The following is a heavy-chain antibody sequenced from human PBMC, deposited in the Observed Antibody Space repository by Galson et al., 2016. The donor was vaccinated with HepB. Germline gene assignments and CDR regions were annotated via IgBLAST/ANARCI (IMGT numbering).Heavy chain of an antibody. CDR2: ISGSGGSP. V-gene: IGHV3-23*01. D-gene: IGHD3-16*01. J-gene: IGHJ6*02. Sequence: SLRLSCAASGFTFSSYAMTWVRQAPGKGLEWVSSISGSGGSPYYADSVKGRFTISRDNSKNTLYLQMNSLRAEDTAVYYSAKVRPGNLAGAGRSYGMDVWGQGTTVTVSS. CDR3: AKVRPGNLAGAGRSYGMDV. CDR1: GFTFSSYA.